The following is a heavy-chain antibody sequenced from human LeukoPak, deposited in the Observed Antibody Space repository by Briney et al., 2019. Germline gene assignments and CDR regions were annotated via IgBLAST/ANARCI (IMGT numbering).Heavy chain of an antibody. V-gene: IGHV4-39*01. D-gene: IGHD3-22*01. CDR1: GGSISSSSYY. Sequence: SETLSLTCTVSGGSISSSSYYWGWLRQPPGKGLEWIGSIYYSGSTYYNPSLKSRVTISVDTSKNQFSVKLSSVTAADTAVYYCARLSGYYSLFDYWGKGTLVTVSS. J-gene: IGHJ4*02. CDR2: IYYSGST. CDR3: ARLSGYYSLFDY.